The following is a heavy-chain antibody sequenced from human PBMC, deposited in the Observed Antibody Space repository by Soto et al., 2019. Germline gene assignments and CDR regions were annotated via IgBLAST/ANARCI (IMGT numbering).Heavy chain of an antibody. V-gene: IGHV4-31*03. CDR2: IYYSGST. Sequence: QVQLQESGPGLVKPSQTLSLTCTVSGGSISSGGYYWSWIRQHPGKGLEWIGYIYYSGSTYYNPSLKSRVTIQVDTSKNPRPLKRSPGTAPDTAVYYCAREGWRSRSSINNWFDPWGQGTLVTVSS. J-gene: IGHJ5*02. D-gene: IGHD6-6*01. CDR3: AREGWRSRSSINNWFDP. CDR1: GGSISSGGYY.